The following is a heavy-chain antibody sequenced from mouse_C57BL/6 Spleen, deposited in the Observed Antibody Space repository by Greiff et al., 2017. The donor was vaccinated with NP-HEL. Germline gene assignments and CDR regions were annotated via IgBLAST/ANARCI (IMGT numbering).Heavy chain of an antibody. CDR2: ISSGGSYT. D-gene: IGHD2-5*01. Sequence: EVQGVESGGDLVKPGGSLKLSCAASGFTFSSYGMSWVRRTPDKRLEWVATISSGGSYTYYPDSVKGRFTISRDNAKNTLYLQMSSLKSEDTAMHYCARLYSNPYYAMDYWGQGTSVTVSS. J-gene: IGHJ4*01. CDR1: GFTFSSYG. CDR3: ARLYSNPYYAMDY. V-gene: IGHV5-6*01.